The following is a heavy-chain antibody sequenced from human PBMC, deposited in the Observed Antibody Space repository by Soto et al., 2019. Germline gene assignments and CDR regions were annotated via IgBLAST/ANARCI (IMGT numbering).Heavy chain of an antibody. CDR2: IYYSGST. CDR3: ARENSSSGWLIFDY. V-gene: IGHV4-61*01. D-gene: IGHD6-19*01. CDR1: GGSVSSGSYY. Sequence: PSETLSLTFTVSGGSVSSGSYYWSWIRQPPGKGLEWIGYIYYSGSTNYNPSLKSRVTISVDTSKNQFSLKLSSVTAADTAVYYCARENSSSGWLIFDYWGQGTLVTVSS. J-gene: IGHJ4*02.